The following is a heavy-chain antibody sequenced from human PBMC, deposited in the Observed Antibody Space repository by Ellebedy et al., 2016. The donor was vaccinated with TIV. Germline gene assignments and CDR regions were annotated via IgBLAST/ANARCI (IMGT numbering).Heavy chain of an antibody. Sequence: SETLSLXXTVSGGSVSSGSYYWSWIRQPPGKGLEWIGYIYYSGSTNYNPSLKSRVTISVDTSKNQVSLKLSSVTAADTAVYYCARVPYGDGYFDYWGQGTLVTVSS. CDR2: IYYSGST. V-gene: IGHV4-61*01. CDR3: ARVPYGDGYFDY. CDR1: GGSVSSGSYY. J-gene: IGHJ4*02. D-gene: IGHD4-17*01.